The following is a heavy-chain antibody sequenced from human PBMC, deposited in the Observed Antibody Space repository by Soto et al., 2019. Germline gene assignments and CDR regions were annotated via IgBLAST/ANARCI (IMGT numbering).Heavy chain of an antibody. V-gene: IGHV3-30-3*01. J-gene: IGHJ4*02. D-gene: IGHD6-19*01. CDR3: ARAPQWLAPFDY. Sequence: PGGSLRLSCAASGFTFSSYAMHWVRQAPGKGLEWVAVISYDGSNKYYADSVKGRFTISRDNSKNTLYLQMNSLRAEDTAVYYCARAPQWLAPFDYWGQGTLVTVSS. CDR1: GFTFSSYA. CDR2: ISYDGSNK.